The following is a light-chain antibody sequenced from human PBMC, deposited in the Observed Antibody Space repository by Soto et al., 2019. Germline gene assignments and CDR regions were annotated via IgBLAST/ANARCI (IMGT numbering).Light chain of an antibody. CDR3: QQYGSSPLT. CDR1: QSVSRDY. V-gene: IGKV3-20*01. J-gene: IGKJ4*01. CDR2: AAS. Sequence: EIVLAQSPGTLSLSPGQRATLSCRASQSVSRDYVAWYQHKPGQAPRLLIYAASSRPSGIPDRFGGSGSGTDFTLTISRLEPEDFALYYCQQYGSSPLTFGGGTSVEFK.